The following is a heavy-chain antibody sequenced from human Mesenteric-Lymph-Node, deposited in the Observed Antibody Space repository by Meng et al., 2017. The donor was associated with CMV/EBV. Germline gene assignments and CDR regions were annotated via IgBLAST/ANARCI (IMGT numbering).Heavy chain of an antibody. CDR3: ARGGETIVVVPAAIVPYYYYGMGV. CDR2: MNPNSGNT. J-gene: IGHJ6*02. Sequence: ASVKVSCKASGYTFTGYYMHWVRQAPGQGLEWMGWMNPNSGNTSYAQKFQGRVTMTTNTSTSTAYMELSSLRSEDTAVYYCARGGETIVVVPAAIVPYYYYGMGVWGQGTTVTVSS. D-gene: IGHD2-2*02. CDR1: GYTFTGYY. V-gene: IGHV1-8*02.